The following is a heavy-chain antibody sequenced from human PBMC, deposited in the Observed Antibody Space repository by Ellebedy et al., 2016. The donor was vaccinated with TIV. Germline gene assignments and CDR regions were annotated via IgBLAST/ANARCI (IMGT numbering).Heavy chain of an antibody. CDR2: AYYRSKWLN. V-gene: IGHV6-1*01. D-gene: IGHD2-8*01. J-gene: IGHJ6*02. CDR1: GDSVSDSSTT. Sequence: MPSETLSLTCAISGDSVSDSSTTWNWIRQSPSRGLEWLGRAYYRSKWLNDYAVSVKGRISISPDTSKNQISLQLASGTPEDTAGYYCARDPSWCWRCFDGWGQGTTVTVSS. CDR3: ARDPSWCWRCFDG.